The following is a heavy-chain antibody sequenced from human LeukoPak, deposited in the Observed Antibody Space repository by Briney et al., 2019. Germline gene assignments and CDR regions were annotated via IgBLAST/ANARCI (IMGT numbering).Heavy chain of an antibody. CDR1: GFTFSSYA. V-gene: IGHV3-30*04. CDR2: ISYDGSNK. J-gene: IGHJ6*04. CDR3: ARDLRCSSGWYDYYYYGMDV. Sequence: GGSLRLSCAASGFTFSSYAMHWVRQAPGKGLEWVAVISYDGSNKYYADSVKGRFTISRDKSKNTLYLQMNSLRAEDTAVYYCARDLRCSSGWYDYYYYGMDVWGKGTTVTVSS. D-gene: IGHD6-19*01.